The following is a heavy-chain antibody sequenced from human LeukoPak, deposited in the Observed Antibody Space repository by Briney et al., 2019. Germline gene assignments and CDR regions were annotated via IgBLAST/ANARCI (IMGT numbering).Heavy chain of an antibody. Sequence: GGSLRLSCAVSGVTFSNYWMSCVRQAPGKGLEWVANINQDGSEKYYVDSVKGRFTISRDNAQDSLYLQMNSLRIEDTAVYYCANGFSSGWVLQQRGPGTLVTVSS. CDR1: GVTFSNYW. J-gene: IGHJ1*01. D-gene: IGHD6-19*01. CDR2: INQDGSEK. V-gene: IGHV3-7*02. CDR3: ANGFSSGWVLQQ.